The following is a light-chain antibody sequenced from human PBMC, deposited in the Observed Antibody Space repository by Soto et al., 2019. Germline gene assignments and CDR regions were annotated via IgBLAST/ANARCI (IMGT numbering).Light chain of an antibody. V-gene: IGKV3-11*01. CDR1: QSGSSY. CDR3: QQRSNWPIT. J-gene: IGKJ5*01. CDR2: EAS. Sequence: EIVLTQSPATLSVSPGESATLSCRASQSGSSYLGWSHQKPGPPPRLIIYEASNRAPGTPARFSGSWAGTDFTLTIRRLEPEDFAVYYRQQRSNWPITGGQGTRLGI.